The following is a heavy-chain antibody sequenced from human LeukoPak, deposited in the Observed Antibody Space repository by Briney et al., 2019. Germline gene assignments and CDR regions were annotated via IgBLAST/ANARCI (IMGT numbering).Heavy chain of an antibody. D-gene: IGHD4/OR15-4a*01. J-gene: IGHJ4*02. CDR3: ARTPDYGGFDY. CDR2: TYYSGST. V-gene: IGHV4-59*01. Sequence: SETLSLTCTVSGGSTSSYYWSWIRQPPGKGLEWIGYTYYSGSTNYNPSLKSRVTISVDTSKNQFSLKLSSVTAADTAVYYCARTPDYGGFDYWGQGTLVTVSS. CDR1: GGSTSSYY.